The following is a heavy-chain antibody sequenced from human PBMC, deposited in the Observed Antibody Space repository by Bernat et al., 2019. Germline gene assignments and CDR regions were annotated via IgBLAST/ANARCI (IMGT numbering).Heavy chain of an antibody. D-gene: IGHD3-3*01. CDR3: TTDRRNYDFWSGYYQFDY. CDR1: GFTFSNVW. J-gene: IGHJ4*02. CDR2: IKTKTDGRTT. V-gene: IGHV3-15*01. Sequence: EVQLVESGGGLVKPGGSLRLSCAASGFTFSNVWMSWVRQAPGKGLEWVGRIKTKTDGRTTDYAAPVKGRFTISRDDSKNTLYLQMNSLKTEDTAVYYCTTDRRNYDFWSGYYQFDYWGQGTLVTVSS.